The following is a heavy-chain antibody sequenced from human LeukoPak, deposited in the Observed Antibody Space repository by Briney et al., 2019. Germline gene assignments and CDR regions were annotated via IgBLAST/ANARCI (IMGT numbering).Heavy chain of an antibody. CDR3: ARGSITVVPAFDI. Sequence: PSETLSLTCTVSGGSIGAYYWSWIRQPPGKGLEWIACIHYSGATNYNPSLKSRGTISVDTSKNQFSLKLTSVTAADTAVYYCARGSITVVPAFDIWGQGTMVTVSS. CDR1: GGSIGAYY. V-gene: IGHV4-59*12. CDR2: IHYSGAT. J-gene: IGHJ3*02. D-gene: IGHD4-23*01.